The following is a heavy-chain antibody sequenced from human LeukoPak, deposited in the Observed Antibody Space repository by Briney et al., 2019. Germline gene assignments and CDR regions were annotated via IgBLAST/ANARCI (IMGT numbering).Heavy chain of an antibody. J-gene: IGHJ3*02. CDR3: AREGGRITMIVVVTPGAFDI. CDR2: ISAYNGNT. D-gene: IGHD3-22*01. Sequence: ASVKVSCKASGYTFTGYYMHWVRQAPGQGLEWMGWISAYNGNTNYAQKLQGRDTMTTDTSTSTAYMELRSLRSDDTAVYYCAREGGRITMIVVVTPGAFDIWGQGTMVTVSS. CDR1: GYTFTGYY. V-gene: IGHV1-18*04.